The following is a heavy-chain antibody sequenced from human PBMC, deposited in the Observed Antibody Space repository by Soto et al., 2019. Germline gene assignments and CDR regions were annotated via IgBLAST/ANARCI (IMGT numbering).Heavy chain of an antibody. CDR1: GFTFSSYG. CDR2: ISYDGSNK. J-gene: IGHJ4*02. CDR3: AKSRGVLRFLEWLFDY. D-gene: IGHD3-3*01. Sequence: QVQLVESGGGVVQPGRSLRLSCAAYGFTFSSYGMHWVRQAPGKGLEWVAVISYDGSNKYYADSVKGRFTSSRDNSKNTLYLQMNSLRAEDTAVYYCAKSRGVLRFLEWLFDYWGQGTLVTVSS. V-gene: IGHV3-30*18.